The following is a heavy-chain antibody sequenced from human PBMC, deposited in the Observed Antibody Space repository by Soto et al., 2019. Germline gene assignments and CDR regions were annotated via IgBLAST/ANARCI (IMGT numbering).Heavy chain of an antibody. CDR3: TRDPYGDSNPYYFDC. J-gene: IGHJ4*02. CDR2: IRSKAYGGTT. D-gene: IGHD4-17*01. CDR1: GFTFGDYA. V-gene: IGHV3-49*03. Sequence: GGSLRLSCTASGFTFGDYAMSWFRQAPGKGLEWVGFIRSKAYGGTTEYAASVKGRFTISRDDSKSIAYLQMNSLKTEDTAVYYCTRDPYGDSNPYYFDCWGQGTLVTVAS.